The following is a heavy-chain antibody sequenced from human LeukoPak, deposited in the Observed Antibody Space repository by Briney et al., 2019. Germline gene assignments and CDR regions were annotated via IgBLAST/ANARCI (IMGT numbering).Heavy chain of an antibody. J-gene: IGHJ4*02. CDR2: IHDSGST. CDR1: GASISGSGYY. Sequence: SETLSLTCTVSGASISGSGYYWGWIRQPPGKGLEWIGNIHDSGSTYYNASLQSRVTISIDTSKNQFSLRLSSVTAADTAMYYCAKSGGYGLIDYWGQGTLVTVSS. CDR3: AKSGGYGLIDY. D-gene: IGHD1-26*01. V-gene: IGHV4-39*01.